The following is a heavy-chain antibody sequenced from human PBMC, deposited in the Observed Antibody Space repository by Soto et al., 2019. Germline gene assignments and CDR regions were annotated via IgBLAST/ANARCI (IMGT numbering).Heavy chain of an antibody. CDR2: INHSGST. CDR3: ARGTVIRSYYGMDV. D-gene: IGHD4-4*01. V-gene: IGHV4-34*01. CDR1: GGSFSGYY. J-gene: IGHJ6*02. Sequence: SETLSLTCAVYGGSFSGYYGSWIRQPPGKGLEWIGEINHSGSTNYNPSLKSRVTISVDTSKNQFSLKLSSVTAADTAVYYCARGTVIRSYYGMDVWGQGTTVTVSS.